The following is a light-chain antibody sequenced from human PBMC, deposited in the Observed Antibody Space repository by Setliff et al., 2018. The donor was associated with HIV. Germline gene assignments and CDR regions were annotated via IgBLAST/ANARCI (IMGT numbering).Light chain of an antibody. CDR2: DVV. CDR1: SSDIGTYNY. V-gene: IGLV2-14*01. CDR3: SSFTTTNTPSV. J-gene: IGLJ1*01. Sequence: QSVLTQPASVSGSPGQSIAISCTGASSDIGTYNYVSWYQQHPGKAPKLIIYDVVNRPSGVSDRFSGSKSDSTASLTISGLQAEDEADYYCSSFTTTNTPSVFGAGTKVTVL.